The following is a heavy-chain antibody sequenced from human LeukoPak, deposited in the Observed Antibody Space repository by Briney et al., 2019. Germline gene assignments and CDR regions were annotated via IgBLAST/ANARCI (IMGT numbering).Heavy chain of an antibody. J-gene: IGHJ4*02. CDR2: ISGSGANT. CDR3: AKERAGYTNPYYFDY. CDR1: LVTFCTYA. D-gene: IGHD3-16*02. Sequence: SLRASRAVSLVTFCTYAISCVRQARGKGVECGSTISGSGANTYYADSVRGRFTISRDNSKNTLYLHMNSLRAEDTAVYYCAKERAGYTNPYYFDYWGQGTLVTVSS. V-gene: IGHV3-23*01.